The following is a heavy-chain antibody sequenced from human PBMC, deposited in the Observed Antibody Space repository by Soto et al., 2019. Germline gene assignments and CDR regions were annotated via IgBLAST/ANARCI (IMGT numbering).Heavy chain of an antibody. D-gene: IGHD3-22*01. CDR3: AKNYYDSSGSVDY. J-gene: IGHJ4*02. Sequence: SVKVSCKASGGTFSSYTISWVRQAPGQGLEWMGRIIPILGIANYAQKFQGRVTITADKSTSTAYMELSSLRSEDTAVYYCAKNYYDSSGSVDYWGQGTLVTVSS. CDR2: IIPILGIA. V-gene: IGHV1-69*02. CDR1: GGTFSSYT.